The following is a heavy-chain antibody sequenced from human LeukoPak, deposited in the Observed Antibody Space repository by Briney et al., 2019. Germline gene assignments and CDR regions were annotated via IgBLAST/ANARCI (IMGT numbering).Heavy chain of an antibody. Sequence: GESLKISCKGSEYSFTNYWIVWVRQMPGRGLEYMGFIYPGDSNTRYSPSFQGQVTISADKSISTAYLQWSSLKASDTAIYYCARLDCSSTSCYMGDYYYYYMDVWGKGTTVTVSS. V-gene: IGHV5-51*01. D-gene: IGHD2-2*02. CDR2: IYPGDSNT. CDR1: EYSFTNYW. CDR3: ARLDCSSTSCYMGDYYYYYMDV. J-gene: IGHJ6*03.